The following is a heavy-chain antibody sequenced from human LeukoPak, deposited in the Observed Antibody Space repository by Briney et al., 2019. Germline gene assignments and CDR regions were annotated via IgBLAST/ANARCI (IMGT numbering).Heavy chain of an antibody. J-gene: IGHJ6*03. CDR1: GFTFSSYA. Sequence: GGSLRLSCAASGFTFSSYAMHWVRQAPGKGLEWVAVISYDGSNKYYADSVKGRFTISRDNSKNTLYLQMNSLRAEDTAVYYCASRSGRIPTAMVGYYMDVWGKGTTVTVSS. V-gene: IGHV3-30*01. D-gene: IGHD5-18*01. CDR2: ISYDGSNK. CDR3: ASRSGRIPTAMVGYYMDV.